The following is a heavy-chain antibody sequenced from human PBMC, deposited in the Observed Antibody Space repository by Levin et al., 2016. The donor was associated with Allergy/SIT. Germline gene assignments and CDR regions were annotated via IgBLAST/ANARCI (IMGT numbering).Heavy chain of an antibody. J-gene: IGHJ3*02. D-gene: IGHD6-19*01. CDR3: ARRLYSSGWYSTFDI. V-gene: IGHV4-59*01. Sequence: WIRQPPGKGLEWIGYMSYTGNTNYNPSLKSRVTISVDTSKKQFSLKLSSVTAADTAVYYCARRLYSSGWYSTFDIWGQGTMVTVSS. CDR2: MSYTGNT.